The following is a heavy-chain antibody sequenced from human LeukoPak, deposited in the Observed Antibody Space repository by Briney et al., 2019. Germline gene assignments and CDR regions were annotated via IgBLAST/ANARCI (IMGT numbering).Heavy chain of an antibody. V-gene: IGHV3-30*02. CDR2: IRYDGSNK. D-gene: IGHD2-2*02. CDR1: GFTFSSYG. CDR3: AKQIGVVPAAIRGYYFDY. J-gene: IGHJ4*02. Sequence: GGSLRLSXAASGFTFSSYGMHSVRQAPGKGLEWMAFIRYDGSNKYYADSVKGRFTISRDNSKNTLYLQMNSLRAEDTAVYYCAKQIGVVPAAIRGYYFDYWGQGTLVTVSS.